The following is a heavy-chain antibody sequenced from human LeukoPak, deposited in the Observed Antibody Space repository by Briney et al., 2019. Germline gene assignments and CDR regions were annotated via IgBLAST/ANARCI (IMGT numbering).Heavy chain of an antibody. D-gene: IGHD3-10*01. V-gene: IGHV3-11*06. CDR1: GFTFSNAW. J-gene: IGHJ6*02. CDR2: ISRSSTHT. Sequence: GGSLRLSCAASGFTFSNAWMSWVRQAPGKGLEWLSYISRSSTHTNYADSVQGRFTISRDNAKNSLFLQMNSLRADDTAVYYCAVALSGSYLYYDGMDVWGQGTTVTVSS. CDR3: AVALSGSYLYYDGMDV.